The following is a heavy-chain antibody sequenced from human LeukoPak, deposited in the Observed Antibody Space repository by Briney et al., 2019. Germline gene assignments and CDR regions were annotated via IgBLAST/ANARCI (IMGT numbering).Heavy chain of an antibody. CDR2: INSSGNTI. CDR3: ARAKWFAVPADY. J-gene: IGHJ4*02. V-gene: IGHV3-11*01. CDR1: GFTFSDYY. Sequence: PGGSLRLSCAASGFTFSDYYMSWIRQAPGEGLEWVSYINSSGNTIYYADSVKGRFTISRDNAKKSLNLQMTSLRADDTAVYYCARAKWFAVPADYCGQGTLVTVSS. D-gene: IGHD2-2*01.